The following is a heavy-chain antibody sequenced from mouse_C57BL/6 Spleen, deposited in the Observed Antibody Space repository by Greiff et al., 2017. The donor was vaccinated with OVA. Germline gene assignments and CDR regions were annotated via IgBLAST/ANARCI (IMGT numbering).Heavy chain of an antibody. Sequence: VQLVESGPELVKPGASVKISCKASGYAFSSSWMNWVKQRPGKGLEWIGRIYPGDGDTNYNGKFKGKATLTADKSSSTAYMQLSSLTSEDSAVYFCARPDYYGSSYVGAMDYWGQGTSVTVSS. CDR3: ARPDYYGSSYVGAMDY. V-gene: IGHV1-82*01. J-gene: IGHJ4*01. CDR1: GYAFSSSW. D-gene: IGHD1-1*01. CDR2: IYPGDGDT.